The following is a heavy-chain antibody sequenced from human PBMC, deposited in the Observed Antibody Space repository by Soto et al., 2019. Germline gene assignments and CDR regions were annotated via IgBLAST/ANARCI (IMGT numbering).Heavy chain of an antibody. V-gene: IGHV4-31*03. J-gene: IGHJ5*02. CDR1: GGSISSGGYY. D-gene: IGHD6-13*01. Sequence: PSETLSLTCTVSGGSISSGGYYWSWIRQHPGKGLEWIGYIYYSGSTYYNPSLKSRVTISVDTSKNQFSLKLSSVTAADTAVYYCARAPRIAAAGTKSWFDPWGQGTLVTVSS. CDR3: ARAPRIAAAGTKSWFDP. CDR2: IYYSGST.